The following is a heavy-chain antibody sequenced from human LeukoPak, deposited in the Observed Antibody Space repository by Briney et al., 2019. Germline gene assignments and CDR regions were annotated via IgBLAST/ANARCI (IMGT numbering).Heavy chain of an antibody. V-gene: IGHV1-18*01. D-gene: IGHD3-3*01. CDR3: ARITYDFWSGYYMPDDL. Sequence: ASVKVSCKASGYTFTNYGISSVGQAPGQALEWMGWISIYNGNTDYAQKLRGRVTMTTDTSTSTAYMELGSLRSDDTAVYYCARITYDFWSGYYMPDDLWGKGTLVSVSS. CDR1: GYTFTNYG. J-gene: IGHJ5*02. CDR2: ISIYNGNT.